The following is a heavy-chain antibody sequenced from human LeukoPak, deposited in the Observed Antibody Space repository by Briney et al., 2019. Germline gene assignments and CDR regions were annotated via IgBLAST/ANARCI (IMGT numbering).Heavy chain of an antibody. J-gene: IGHJ6*03. CDR2: IKQDGSEK. Sequence: GGSLRLSCAASGFTFISYWMSWVRQAPGKGLEWVANIKQDGSEKYYVDSVKGRFTISRDNAKNSLYRQMNSLRAEDTAVYYCASDYSNYNYYYYYMDGWGKGTTVTVSS. D-gene: IGHD4-11*01. CDR3: ASDYSNYNYYYYYMDG. V-gene: IGHV3-7*01. CDR1: GFTFISYW.